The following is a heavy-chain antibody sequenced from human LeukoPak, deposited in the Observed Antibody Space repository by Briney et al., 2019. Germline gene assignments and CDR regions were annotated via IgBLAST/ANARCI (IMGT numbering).Heavy chain of an antibody. V-gene: IGHV3-21*01. D-gene: IGHD3-10*01. CDR2: ISSSSSYI. Sequence: GGSLRLSCAASGFTFSSYSMNWVRQAPGKGLEWVSSISSSSSYIYYADSVKGRFTISRDNAKSSLYLQMNSLRAEDTAVYYCAGGVLSDFDYWGQGALVTVSS. CDR3: AGGVLSDFDY. CDR1: GFTFSSYS. J-gene: IGHJ4*02.